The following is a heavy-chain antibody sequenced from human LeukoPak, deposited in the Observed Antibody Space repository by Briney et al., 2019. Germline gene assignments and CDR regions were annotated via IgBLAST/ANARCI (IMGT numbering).Heavy chain of an antibody. J-gene: IGHJ4*02. D-gene: IGHD6-13*01. CDR3: ARGFGAAAAAGDY. Sequence: SETLSLTCTVSGGSISSYYWSWIRQPPGKGLEWIGYIYYSGSTNYNPSLKSRVTISVDTSKNQFSLKLSSVTAADTAVYYCARGFGAAAAAGDYWGQGILVTVSS. V-gene: IGHV4-59*01. CDR1: GGSISSYY. CDR2: IYYSGST.